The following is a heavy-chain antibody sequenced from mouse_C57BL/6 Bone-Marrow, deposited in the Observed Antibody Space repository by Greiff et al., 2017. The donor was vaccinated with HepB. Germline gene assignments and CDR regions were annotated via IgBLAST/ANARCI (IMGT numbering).Heavy chain of an antibody. D-gene: IGHD2-2*01. V-gene: IGHV5-4*01. CDR1: GFTFSSYA. Sequence: EVKVVESGGGLVKPGGSLKLSCAASGFTFSSYAMSWVRQTPEKRLEWVATISDGGSYTYYPDNVKGRFTISRDNAKNNLYLQMSHLKSEDTAMYYCARDRGLRRGTWFAYWGQGTLVTVSA. CDR3: ARDRGLRRGTWFAY. CDR2: ISDGGSYT. J-gene: IGHJ3*01.